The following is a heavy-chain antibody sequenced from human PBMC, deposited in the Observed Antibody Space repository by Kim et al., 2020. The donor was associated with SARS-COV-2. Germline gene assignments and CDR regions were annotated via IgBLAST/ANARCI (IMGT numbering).Heavy chain of an antibody. D-gene: IGHD3-16*02. CDR1: GFTFSSYA. CDR2: ISYDGSNK. CDR3: ARVPSYDYIWESYHALDY. J-gene: IGHJ4*02. Sequence: GGSLRLSCAASGFTFSSYAMHWVRQAPGKGLEWVAVISYDGSNKYYVDSVKGRFTISRDNSKNTLYLQMNSLRAEDTAVYYCARVPSYDYIWESYHALDYWGQGTLVTVAS. V-gene: IGHV3-30*04.